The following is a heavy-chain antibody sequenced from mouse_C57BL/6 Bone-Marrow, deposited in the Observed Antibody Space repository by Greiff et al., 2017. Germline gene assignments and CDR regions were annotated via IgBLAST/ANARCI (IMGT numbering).Heavy chain of an antibody. CDR2: INPSTGGT. CDR1: GYSFTGYY. V-gene: IGHV1-42*01. J-gene: IGHJ3*01. CDR3: ARNRGVWFAY. Sequence: VQLQQSGPELVKPGASVKISCKASGYSFTGYYMNWVKQSPEKSLEWIGEINPSTGGTTYNQKFKAKATLTVDKSSSTAYMQLKSLTSEDSAVYYCARNRGVWFAYWGQGTLVTVSA.